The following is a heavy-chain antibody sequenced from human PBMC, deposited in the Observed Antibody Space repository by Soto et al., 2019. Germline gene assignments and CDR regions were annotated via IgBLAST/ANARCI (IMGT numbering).Heavy chain of an antibody. CDR2: ISSSGYT. Sequence: QPGGSLRLSCATPGFSFSNYAMSWVRQAPGKGLEWVAGISSSGYTYYVDSLKGRFTVSRDNSKNSLYLQMNSLRAEDTAVYYCAKDLIDYSNSYFDYWGQGTLVTVSS. D-gene: IGHD4-4*01. CDR3: AKDLIDYSNSYFDY. J-gene: IGHJ4*02. CDR1: GFSFSNYA. V-gene: IGHV3-23*01.